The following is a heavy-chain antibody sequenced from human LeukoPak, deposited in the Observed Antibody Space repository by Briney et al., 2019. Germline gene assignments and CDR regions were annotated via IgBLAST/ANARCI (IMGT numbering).Heavy chain of an antibody. J-gene: IGHJ4*02. Sequence: GGSLRLSCAASGFTIISTYLSWVRQAPGKGLEWVSALTGSGSSTYYADSVKGRFTISRDSSKNTLYLQMSSLRAEDTAVYYCAKDRQWLVWDYWGQGTLVTVSS. CDR1: GFTIISTY. D-gene: IGHD6-19*01. CDR2: LTGSGSST. V-gene: IGHV3-23*01. CDR3: AKDRQWLVWDY.